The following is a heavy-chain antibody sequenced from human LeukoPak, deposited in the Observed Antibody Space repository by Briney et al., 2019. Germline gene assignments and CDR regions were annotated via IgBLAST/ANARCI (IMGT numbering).Heavy chain of an antibody. CDR3: ANRGVGGNYFGYYFDY. D-gene: IGHD1-26*01. Sequence: GGSLRLSCAASGFTFSSYVISWVRQAPGKGLEWVSAISGNGGSTYYADSVKGRFTISRDNSKNTLYLQMSSLRAEDTAVYYCANRGVGGNYFGYYFDYWGQGTLVTVSS. V-gene: IGHV3-23*01. CDR2: ISGNGGST. CDR1: GFTFSSYV. J-gene: IGHJ4*02.